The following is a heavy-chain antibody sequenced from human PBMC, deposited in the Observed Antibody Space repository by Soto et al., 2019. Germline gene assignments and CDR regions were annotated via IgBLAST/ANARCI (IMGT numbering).Heavy chain of an antibody. CDR2: ISPIYDAA. CDR1: GGTFSNYV. D-gene: IGHD2-8*02. V-gene: IGHV1-69*06. Sequence: QVQLVQSGAEVKTPGSSVKVSCEASGGTFSNYVISWLRQAPGQGPEWMGGISPIYDAANYARKFQGRVTMTADKSTSTAYLELIGLKSEDSAIYYCARYWTAGTFYGAFDVWGQGTMVIVSP. J-gene: IGHJ3*01. CDR3: ARYWTAGTFYGAFDV.